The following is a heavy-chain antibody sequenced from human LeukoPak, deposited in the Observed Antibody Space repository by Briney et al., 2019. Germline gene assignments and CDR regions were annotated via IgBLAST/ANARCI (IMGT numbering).Heavy chain of an antibody. J-gene: IGHJ6*03. CDR1: GGSITNYY. CDR2: IHYSGST. Sequence: PSESLSLTCTVSGGSITNYYWTWIRQPPGKGLEWIGYIHYSGSTNYNPSLKSRVTISVDTSKNQFSLKLSSVTAADTAVYYCARASITYYYYYYMGVWGKGTTVTVSS. D-gene: IGHD1-14*01. V-gene: IGHV4-59*01. CDR3: ARASITYYYYYYMGV.